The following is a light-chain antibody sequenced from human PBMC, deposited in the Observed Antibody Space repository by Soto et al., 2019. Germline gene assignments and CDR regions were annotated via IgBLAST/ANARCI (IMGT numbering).Light chain of an antibody. CDR2: AAS. CDR1: QAISTW. CDR3: QQGNSFPL. Sequence: DIQMTQSPSSVSASVGDRVTIACRASQAISTWLAWYQQKPGKAPKLLIFAASSLQSGVPSRFSGSGSGTDFTLTISSLQPEDFATDYCQQGNSFPLFGPGTKVHI. V-gene: IGKV1-12*01. J-gene: IGKJ3*01.